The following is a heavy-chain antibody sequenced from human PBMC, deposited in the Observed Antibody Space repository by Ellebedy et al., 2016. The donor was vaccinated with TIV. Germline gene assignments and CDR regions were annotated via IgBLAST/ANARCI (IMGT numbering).Heavy chain of an antibody. D-gene: IGHD3-9*01. CDR3: ARQKNFDWPME. Sequence: AASVKVSCKASGYTFTNYGISWVRQAPGQGLEWLGWIGAYNGNTNYAQKLQGRVTMTTDTSTSTAYMELRSLRSDDTAVYYCARQKNFDWPMEWGQGTLVTVSS. J-gene: IGHJ4*02. CDR2: IGAYNGNT. V-gene: IGHV1-18*01. CDR1: GYTFTNYG.